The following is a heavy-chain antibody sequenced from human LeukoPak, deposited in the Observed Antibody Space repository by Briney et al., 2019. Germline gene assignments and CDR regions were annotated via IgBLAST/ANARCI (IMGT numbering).Heavy chain of an antibody. D-gene: IGHD3-16*01. V-gene: IGHV3-7*01. J-gene: IGHJ4*02. Sequence: GGSLRLSCVVSGFTFDMSTMTWVRQAPGKGPEWVAKMKEDGTEIFYAGSVAGRFTISRDNHKNSLYLRMNSLRVEDTDVYYCATGGAPGGRFENWGQGTLVTVSS. CDR2: MKEDGTEI. CDR3: ATGGAPGGRFEN. CDR1: GFTFDMST.